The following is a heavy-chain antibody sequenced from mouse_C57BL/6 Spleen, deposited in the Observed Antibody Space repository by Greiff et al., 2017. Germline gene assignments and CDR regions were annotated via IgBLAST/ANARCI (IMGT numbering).Heavy chain of an antibody. D-gene: IGHD1-1*01. J-gene: IGHJ2*01. Sequence: VQLQQSGPELVKPGASVKISCKASGYSFTDYNMNWVKQSNGKSLEWIGVINPNYGTTSYNQKFKGKATLTVDQSSSTAYMQLNSLTSEDSAVXFCASDDSTQRYYFDLWGPGTTLTASS. CDR3: ASDDSTQRYYFDL. CDR2: INPNYGTT. V-gene: IGHV1-39*01. CDR1: GYSFTDYN.